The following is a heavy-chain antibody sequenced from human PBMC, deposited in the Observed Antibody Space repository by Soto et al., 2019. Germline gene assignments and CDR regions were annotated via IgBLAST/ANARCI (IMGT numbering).Heavy chain of an antibody. CDR1: GFTFSDYY. Sequence: QVQLVESGGGLVKPGGSLRLSCAASGFTFSDYYMSWIRQAPGKGLEWVSYISSSSSYTNHADSVKGRFTISRDNAKNSLSLQMSSLRAEDSDVYYCARDPNGPGWFDPWGQVTLVTVSS. CDR2: ISSSSSYT. D-gene: IGHD2-8*01. V-gene: IGHV3-11*05. CDR3: ARDPNGPGWFDP. J-gene: IGHJ5*02.